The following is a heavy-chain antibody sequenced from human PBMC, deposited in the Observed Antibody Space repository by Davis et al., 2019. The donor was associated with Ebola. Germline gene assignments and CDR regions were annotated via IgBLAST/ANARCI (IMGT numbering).Heavy chain of an antibody. CDR3: ARDIGMVASYGMDV. D-gene: IGHD5-12*01. V-gene: IGHV1-18*01. J-gene: IGHJ6*02. Sequence: AASVKVSCKASGYTFTSYGISWARQAPGQGLEWMGWISAYNGNTNYAQKLQGRVTMTTDTSTSTAYMELRSLRSDDTAVYYCARDIGMVASYGMDVWGQGTTVTVSS. CDR1: GYTFTSYG. CDR2: ISAYNGNT.